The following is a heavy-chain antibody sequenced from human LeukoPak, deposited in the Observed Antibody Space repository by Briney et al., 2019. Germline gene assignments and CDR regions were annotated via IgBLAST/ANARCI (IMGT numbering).Heavy chain of an antibody. CDR2: IYSGSST. D-gene: IGHD6-19*01. V-gene: IGHV3-53*01. CDR1: GFTVSSYY. CDR3: ARDHRQQWPYNWFDP. Sequence: GGSLRLSCAASGFTVSSYYMNWVRQAPGKGLEWVSVIYSGSSTYYADSVKARFTISRDNSKSTLYLQMNSLRADDTAVYYCARDHRQQWPYNWFDPWGQGTLVTVSS. J-gene: IGHJ5*02.